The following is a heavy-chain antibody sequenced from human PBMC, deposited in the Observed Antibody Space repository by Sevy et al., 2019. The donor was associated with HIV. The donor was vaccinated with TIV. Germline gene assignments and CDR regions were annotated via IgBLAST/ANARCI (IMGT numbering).Heavy chain of an antibody. Sequence: GGSLRLSCAAPGFTFSSYGMHWVRQAPGKGLEWVAVISYDGSNKYYADSVKGRFTISRDNSKNTLYLQMNSLRAEDTAVYYCATPTAPHYYYGMDVWGQGTTVTVSS. CDR3: ATPTAPHYYYGMDV. CDR1: GFTFSSYG. J-gene: IGHJ6*02. V-gene: IGHV3-30*03. CDR2: ISYDGSNK. D-gene: IGHD4-17*01.